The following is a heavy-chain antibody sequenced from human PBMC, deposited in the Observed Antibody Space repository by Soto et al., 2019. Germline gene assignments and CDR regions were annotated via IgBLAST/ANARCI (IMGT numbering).Heavy chain of an antibody. Sequence: QVQLVESGGGVVQPGRSLRLSCAASGFTFSSYAMHWVRQAPGKGLEWVAVISYDGSNKYYADSVKGRFTISRDNSKNTLYLQMNSLRAEDTAVYYCARRAGYSSGWEMGRLLRGAFDIWGQGTMVTVSS. D-gene: IGHD6-19*01. CDR3: ARRAGYSSGWEMGRLLRGAFDI. J-gene: IGHJ3*02. V-gene: IGHV3-30-3*01. CDR1: GFTFSSYA. CDR2: ISYDGSNK.